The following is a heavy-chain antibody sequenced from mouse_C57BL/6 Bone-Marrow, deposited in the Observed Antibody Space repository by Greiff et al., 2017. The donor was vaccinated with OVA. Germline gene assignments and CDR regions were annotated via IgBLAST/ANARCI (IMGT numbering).Heavy chain of an antibody. CDR3: ARGCHGSSHWYCDV. CDR2: IDPANGNT. J-gene: IGHJ1*03. D-gene: IGHD1-1*01. CDR1: GFNITNTY. V-gene: IGHV14-3*01. Sequence: VQLKESVAELVRPGASVKLSCTASGFNITNTYMHWVKQRPEQGLEWIGRIDPANGNTKYAPKFQGNATITADTSSNTAYLQLSSLTSEDTAIYYWARGCHGSSHWYCDVWGTGTTVTVSS.